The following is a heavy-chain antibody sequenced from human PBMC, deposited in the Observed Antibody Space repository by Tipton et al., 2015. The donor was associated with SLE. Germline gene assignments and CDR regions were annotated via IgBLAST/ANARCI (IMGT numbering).Heavy chain of an antibody. CDR3: AKDYNHDNADYN. CDR1: DGSLCNYY. V-gene: IGHV4-34*01. D-gene: IGHD4-17*01. CDR2: ITRRGKT. Sequence: TLSLTCAVHDGSLCNYYWSWFRRPPGRGLEWIGEITRRGKTNYNPSLKSRVTISVDTSKNQFSLNLRSVTVADTAVYYCAKDYNHDNADYNWGQGTLVIVSS. J-gene: IGHJ4*02.